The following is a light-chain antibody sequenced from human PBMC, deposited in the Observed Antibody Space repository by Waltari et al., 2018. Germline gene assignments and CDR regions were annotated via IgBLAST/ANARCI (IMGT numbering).Light chain of an antibody. CDR3: SSYTTSSAPGV. CDR2: EVS. V-gene: IGLV2-14*01. CDR1: DSDVGAYYF. Sequence: QSALTRPASVSGSPGQSITISCSGTDSDVGAYYFVSWYQQHPGKAPHLIIYEVSNRPSGISNRFSASKSGNTASLTISGLQAEDEADYYCSSYTTSSAPGVFGTGTRVTVL. J-gene: IGLJ1*01.